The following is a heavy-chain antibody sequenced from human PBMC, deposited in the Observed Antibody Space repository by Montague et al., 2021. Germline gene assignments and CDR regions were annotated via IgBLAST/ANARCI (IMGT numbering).Heavy chain of an antibody. V-gene: IGHV3-23*01. CDR1: GFSFNYYA. CDR3: AKGPYDDGSYLLHFGS. J-gene: IGHJ4*02. CDR2: ISGGGGNT. D-gene: IGHD1-26*01. Sequence: SLRLSCAASGFSFNYYAMAWVRQAPGEGLEWVSAISGGGGNTYYADSVKGRFTISRDSSESTVFLQMNSLRVEDSAVYYCAKGPYDDGSYLLHFGSWGQGTLVTVSS.